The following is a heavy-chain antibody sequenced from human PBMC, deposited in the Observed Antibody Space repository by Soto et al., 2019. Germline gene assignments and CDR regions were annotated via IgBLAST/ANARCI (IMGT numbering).Heavy chain of an antibody. V-gene: IGHV3-33*01. CDR3: AREKENLEWLPHAFDI. Sequence: GGSLRLSCAASGFTFSSYGMHWVRQAPGKGLEWVAVIWYDGSNKYYADSVKGRFTISRDNSKNTLYLQMNSLRAEDTAVYYCAREKENLEWLPHAFDIWCPGTMVTVSS. J-gene: IGHJ3*02. CDR2: IWYDGSNK. D-gene: IGHD3-3*01. CDR1: GFTFSSYG.